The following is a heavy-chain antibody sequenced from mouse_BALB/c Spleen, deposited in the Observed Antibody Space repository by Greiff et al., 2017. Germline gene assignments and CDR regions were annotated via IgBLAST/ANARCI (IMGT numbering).Heavy chain of an antibody. CDR1: GFTFSSYA. CDR3: ANAMDY. CDR2: ISSGGSYT. V-gene: IGHV5-9-4*01. J-gene: IGHJ4*01. Sequence: EVQLQESGGGLVKPGGSLKLSCAASGFTFSSYAMSWVRQSPEKRLEWVAEISSGGSYTYYPDTVKGRFTISRDNAKNTLYLEMSSLKSEDTAMYDCANAMDYWGQGTSVTVSS.